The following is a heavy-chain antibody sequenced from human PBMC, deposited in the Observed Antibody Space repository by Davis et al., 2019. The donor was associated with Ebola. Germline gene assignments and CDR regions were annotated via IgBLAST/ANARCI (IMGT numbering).Heavy chain of an antibody. CDR2: ISGSATST. V-gene: IGHV3-48*03. Sequence: GGSLRLSCAASGFTFYRYEMNWVRQAPGKGLEWVSYISGSATSTFYADSVKGRFTISRDNAKNSLYLQMNSPRAEDTAVYYCARRADYWGQGTLVTVSS. J-gene: IGHJ4*02. CDR3: ARRADY. CDR1: GFTFYRYE.